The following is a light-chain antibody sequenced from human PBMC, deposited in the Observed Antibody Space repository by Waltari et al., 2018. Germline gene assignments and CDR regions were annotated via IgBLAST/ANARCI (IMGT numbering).Light chain of an antibody. CDR2: WAS. CDR3: QKYYSTPPT. V-gene: IGKV4-1*01. Sequence: DIVMTQSPDSLAVSLGERATINCKSSQSVLYISNNKNYLAWYQQKPGQPPKLLIYWASTREAGVPDRFSGSGSWTDFTLTISSLQAEDVAVYYCQKYYSTPPTFGGGSKVEIK. J-gene: IGKJ4*01. CDR1: QSVLYISNNKNY.